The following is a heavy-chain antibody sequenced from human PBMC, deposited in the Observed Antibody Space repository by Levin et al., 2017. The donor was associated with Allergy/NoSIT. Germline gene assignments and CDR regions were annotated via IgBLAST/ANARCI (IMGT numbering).Heavy chain of an antibody. CDR3: ARAKGILTGYSLGGGNYFDY. J-gene: IGHJ4*02. V-gene: IGHV4-61*01. CDR2: IYYSGST. CDR1: GGSVSSGSYY. Sequence: SETLSLTCTVSGGSVSSGSYYWSWIRQPPGKGLEWIGYIYYSGSTNYNPSLKSRATISVDTSKNQFSLKLSSVTAAGTAVYYWARAKGILTGYSLGGGNYFDYWGQGTLVTVSS. D-gene: IGHD3-9*01.